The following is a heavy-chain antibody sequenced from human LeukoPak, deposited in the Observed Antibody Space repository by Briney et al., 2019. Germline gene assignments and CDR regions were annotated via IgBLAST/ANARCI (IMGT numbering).Heavy chain of an antibody. D-gene: IGHD1-26*01. CDR2: IYNSGST. CDR3: TRDRELGF. Sequence: SETLSLTCTVSGGSISSYYWNWIRQPPGKGLEWIGSIYNSGSTNYNPSLKSRVTISGDTAKNQFSLKLTSVTAADTAVYYCTRDRELGFWGQGTLVTVSS. V-gene: IGHV4-59*01. CDR1: GGSISSYY. J-gene: IGHJ4*02.